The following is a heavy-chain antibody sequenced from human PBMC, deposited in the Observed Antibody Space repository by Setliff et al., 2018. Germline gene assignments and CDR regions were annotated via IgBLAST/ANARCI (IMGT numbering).Heavy chain of an antibody. J-gene: IGHJ3*02. CDR3: ARVYLAGSGWDKANALDI. CDR2: INPSGGGT. D-gene: IGHD6-19*01. V-gene: IGHV1-46*03. Sequence: ASVKVSCKASGYTFIYYYIHWVRQAPGQGLGWMGLINPSGGGTIYARKFQGRVTMARETSTSTVYMELSGLRSEDTAVYYCARVYLAGSGWDKANALDIWCPGTMVTVSS. CDR1: GYTFIYYY.